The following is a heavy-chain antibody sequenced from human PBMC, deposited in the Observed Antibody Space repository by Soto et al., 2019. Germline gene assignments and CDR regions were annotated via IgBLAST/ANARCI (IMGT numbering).Heavy chain of an antibody. J-gene: IGHJ6*03. CDR3: ARDGCSGGSCYISYYYYYMDV. CDR2: IIPILGIA. D-gene: IGHD2-15*01. CDR1: GGTFSSYT. V-gene: IGHV1-69*08. Sequence: QVQLVQSGAEVKKPGSSVKVSCKASGGTFSSYTISWVRQAPGQGLEWMGRIIPILGIANYAQKFQGRVTITADKSTSTAYMELSSRRSEDTAVYYCARDGCSGGSCYISYYYYYMDVWGKGTTVTVSS.